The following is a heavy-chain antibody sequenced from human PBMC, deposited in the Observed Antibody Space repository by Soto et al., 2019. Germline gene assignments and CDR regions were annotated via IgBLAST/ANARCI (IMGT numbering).Heavy chain of an antibody. J-gene: IGHJ5*02. D-gene: IGHD3-10*01. CDR3: ARDRYYYGSGSYYISWFDP. Sequence: AGVNVSCKTSGYTLTTYGVSWVRQAAGQGLEWMGWISAYNCNTNYAQKLQGRGTMTTDTSTSTAYMELRGLRSDDTAVYYCARDRYYYGSGSYYISWFDPWGQGTLVTVSS. CDR2: ISAYNCNT. CDR1: GYTLTTYG. V-gene: IGHV1-18*04.